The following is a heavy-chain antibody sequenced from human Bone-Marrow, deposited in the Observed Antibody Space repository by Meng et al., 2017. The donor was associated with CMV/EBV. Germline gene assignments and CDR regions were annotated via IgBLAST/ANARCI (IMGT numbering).Heavy chain of an antibody. D-gene: IGHD1-26*01. Sequence: ASVKVSCKASGYTFTGYYMHWVRQAPGQGLEWMGWINPNSGGTNYAQKFQGRVTMTRDTSTSTVYMELSSLRSEDTAVYYCARSDSSSTPVGDYYYYYGMDVWGQGTTVTVSS. CDR1: GYTFTGYY. CDR3: ARSDSSSTPVGDYYYYYGMDV. V-gene: IGHV1-2*02. CDR2: INPNSGGT. J-gene: IGHJ6*02.